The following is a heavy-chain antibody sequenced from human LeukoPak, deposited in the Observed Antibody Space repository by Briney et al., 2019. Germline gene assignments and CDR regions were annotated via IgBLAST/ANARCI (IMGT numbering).Heavy chain of an antibody. CDR2: INTNTGNP. V-gene: IGHV7-4-1*02. D-gene: IGHD3-3*01. Sequence: GASVKVSCKASGYTFTSYAMNWVRQAPGQGLEWMGWINTNTGNPTYAQGFTGRFVFSLDTSVSTAYLQISSLKAEDTAVYYCARALYDFWSGYYTGKGYYYGMDVWGQGTTVTVSS. CDR3: ARALYDFWSGYYTGKGYYYGMDV. CDR1: GYTFTSYA. J-gene: IGHJ6*02.